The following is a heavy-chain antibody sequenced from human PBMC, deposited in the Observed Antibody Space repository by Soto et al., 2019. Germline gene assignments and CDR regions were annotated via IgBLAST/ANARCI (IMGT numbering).Heavy chain of an antibody. CDR3: ARDGGRHSGGIDY. CDR1: GYTFTGYY. J-gene: IGHJ4*02. CDR2: IIPIFGTA. Sequence: QAQLVQSGAEVKKPGASVKVSCQASGYTFTGYYIHWVRQAPGQGLEWMGEIIPIFGTANYAQKCQGRVTITADESTSTAYMELSSLRSEDTAVYYCARDGGRHSGGIDYWGQGNLVTVSS. V-gene: IGHV1-69*01. D-gene: IGHD1-26*01.